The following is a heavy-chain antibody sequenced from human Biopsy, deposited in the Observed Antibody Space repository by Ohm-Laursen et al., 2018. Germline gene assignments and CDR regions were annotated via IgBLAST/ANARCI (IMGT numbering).Heavy chain of an antibody. CDR3: ARGMRSSGWPYFDS. Sequence: SETLSLTCTVSGDSISSYYWSWIRQPPGKGLQWIGYVYYTGSTDYNPSLQSRVTISVGTSKNHFSLRLRSVTPADTAIYYCARGMRSSGWPYFDSWGQGTLVTVSS. D-gene: IGHD6-19*01. CDR1: GDSISSYY. J-gene: IGHJ4*02. V-gene: IGHV4-59*01. CDR2: VYYTGST.